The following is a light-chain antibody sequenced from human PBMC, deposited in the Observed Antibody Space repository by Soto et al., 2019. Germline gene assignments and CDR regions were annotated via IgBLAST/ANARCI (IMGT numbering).Light chain of an antibody. CDR1: SGSIASNY. CDR3: QSYDSSNLVV. Sequence: NFMLTQPHSVSESPGKTVTISCTRSSGSIASNYVQWYQQRPGSAPTTVIYEDNQRPSGVPDRFSGSIDSSSNSASLTISGLKTEDEADYYCQSYDSSNLVVVGGGTKLTVL. J-gene: IGLJ2*01. CDR2: EDN. V-gene: IGLV6-57*04.